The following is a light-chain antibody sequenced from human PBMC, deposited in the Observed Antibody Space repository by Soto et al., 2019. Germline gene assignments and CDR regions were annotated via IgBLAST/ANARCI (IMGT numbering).Light chain of an antibody. J-gene: IGKJ4*01. V-gene: IGKV3-15*01. CDR3: QQYNKWPLT. CDR1: QSVYST. CDR2: HAS. Sequence: EIVMTQSPATLSVSPGERATLSCRASQSVYSTLAWYQQKPGQAPSLLIYHASTRATGIPARFSGSGSGTEFTLTISSLQSEDFAVYYCQQYNKWPLTFGGGIKLEIK.